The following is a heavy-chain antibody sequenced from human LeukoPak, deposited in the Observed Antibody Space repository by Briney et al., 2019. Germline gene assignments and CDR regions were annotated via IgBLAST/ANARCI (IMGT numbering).Heavy chain of an antibody. CDR3: ARERGYDSNFLDV. CDR2: IYYSGNT. D-gene: IGHD3-22*01. Sequence: SETLSLTCTVSGGSINIGGYYWSWLRQHPGKGLEWIGYIYYSGNTYYNPSLKSRVTISEDTSKNQFSLKLSSVTAADTAVYYCARERGYDSNFLDVWGQGTTVTVSS. J-gene: IGHJ6*02. CDR1: GGSINIGGYY. V-gene: IGHV4-31*03.